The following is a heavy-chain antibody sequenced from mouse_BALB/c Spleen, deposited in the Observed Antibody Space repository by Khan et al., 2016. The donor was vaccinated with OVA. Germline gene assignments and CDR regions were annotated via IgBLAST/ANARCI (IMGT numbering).Heavy chain of an antibody. Sequence: EVQLQESGPELVKPGASVKISCKASGYSFTGYFMHWVMQSHGKSLEWIGRINPHFGETFYNQKFVGKATLTVGESSSTAHMELRSLASEDSAVYYCARIYGSDFDYWGQGTTLTVSS. CDR1: GYSFTGYF. CDR2: INPHFGET. CDR3: ARIYGSDFDY. J-gene: IGHJ2*01. D-gene: IGHD1-1*01. V-gene: IGHV1-20*02.